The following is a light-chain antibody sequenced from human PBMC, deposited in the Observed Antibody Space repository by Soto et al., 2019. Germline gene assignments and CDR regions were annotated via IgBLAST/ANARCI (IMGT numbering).Light chain of an antibody. Sequence: EIVLTQSPGTLSLSPGERATLSCRASQSVSSDYLAWYQQKPGQAPRLLICGASIRATGIPDRFRGSGSGTDFTLTISRLEPEDFAVYYCQQYGSSPRVTFGGGTKVDIK. CDR3: QQYGSSPRVT. CDR1: QSVSSDY. CDR2: GAS. V-gene: IGKV3-20*01. J-gene: IGKJ4*01.